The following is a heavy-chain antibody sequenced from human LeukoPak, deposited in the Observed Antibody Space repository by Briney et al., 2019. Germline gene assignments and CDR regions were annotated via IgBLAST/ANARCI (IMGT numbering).Heavy chain of an antibody. CDR3: ARDTAMVTDYYYGMDV. Sequence: SETLSLTCTVSGGSISSYYWSWIRQPPGKGLEWIGYIYYSGSTNYNPSFKSRVTISVDTSKNQFSLKLSSVTAADTAVYYCARDTAMVTDYYYGMDVWGQGTTVTVSS. J-gene: IGHJ6*02. CDR1: GGSISSYY. CDR2: IYYSGST. V-gene: IGHV4-59*01. D-gene: IGHD5-18*01.